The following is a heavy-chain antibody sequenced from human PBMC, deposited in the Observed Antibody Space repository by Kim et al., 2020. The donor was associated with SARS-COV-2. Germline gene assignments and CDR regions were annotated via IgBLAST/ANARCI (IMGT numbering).Heavy chain of an antibody. CDR3: ARHPSRPKRRPWTSGNVPDYYYYGMDV. V-gene: IGHV4-39*01. CDR1: GGSISSSCYY. Sequence: SETLSLTCTVSGGSISSSCYYWGWLRPRQGQGLDGVGSIYDSGNTYYNLSLKSRVTVSVDTYKNHFSLKLSTVTAADTAVYYCARHPSRPKRRPWTSGNVPDYYYYGMDVWGPGTTVTVS. J-gene: IGHJ6*02. CDR2: IYDSGNT. D-gene: IGHD3-10*01.